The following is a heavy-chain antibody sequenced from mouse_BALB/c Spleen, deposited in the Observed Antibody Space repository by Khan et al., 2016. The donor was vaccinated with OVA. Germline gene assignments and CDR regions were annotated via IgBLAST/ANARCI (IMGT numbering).Heavy chain of an antibody. CDR3: ARKYYGTRNAMDY. D-gene: IGHD1-1*01. Sequence: QVQLKQSGAELVRPGVSVKISCKGSGYTFTDYAMHWVKQSHAKSLEWIGVISTYYDDASYNQKFKGKATMTVDKSSSTAYLELARLTSEDSAIYYCARKYYGTRNAMDYWGQGTSVTVSS. CDR1: GYTFTDYA. V-gene: IGHV1S137*01. J-gene: IGHJ4*01. CDR2: ISTYYDDA.